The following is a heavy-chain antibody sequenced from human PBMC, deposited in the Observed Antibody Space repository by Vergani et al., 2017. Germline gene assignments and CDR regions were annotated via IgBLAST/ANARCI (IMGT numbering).Heavy chain of an antibody. CDR2: ISYSGST. CDR3: ARWAYSTPPPHLDYYYYGMDV. D-gene: IGHD6-13*01. Sequence: QLQLQESGPGLVKPSETLSLTCTVSGGSITSSNYYWGWIRQPPGKGLEWIGTISYSGSTYYNPSLKSRVTIFVDTSKNQFSLKLSSVIAADTAVYYCARWAYSTPPPHLDYYYYGMDVWGQGTTVTVSS. J-gene: IGHJ6*02. CDR1: GGSITSSNYY. V-gene: IGHV4-39*01.